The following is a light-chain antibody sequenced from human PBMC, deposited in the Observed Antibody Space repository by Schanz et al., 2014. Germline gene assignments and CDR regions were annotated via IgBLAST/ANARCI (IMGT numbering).Light chain of an antibody. CDR3: QQYGSSPPA. V-gene: IGKV3-20*01. J-gene: IGKJ1*01. Sequence: EIVLTQSPGTLSLSPGERATLSCRASQSVHRNYLAWHQQKPGQAPRLLIYGTSIRATGIPDRFSGSGSGTDFALTISRLEPEDFAVYYCQQYGSSPPAFGQGTKVEIK. CDR2: GTS. CDR1: QSVHRNY.